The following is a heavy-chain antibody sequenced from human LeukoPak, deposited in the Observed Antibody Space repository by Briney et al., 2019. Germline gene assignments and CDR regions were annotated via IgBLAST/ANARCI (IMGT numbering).Heavy chain of an antibody. CDR2: ISWNSGNI. V-gene: IGHV3-9*01. Sequence: GGSLRLSCAASGFTFDDYAMHWVRQAPGKGLEWVSSISWNSGNIGYADSVKGRFTISRDNAKNSLYLQMNSLRAEDTALYYCAKVTRGSYSGAFDIWGQGTMVTVSS. CDR3: AKVTRGSYSGAFDI. D-gene: IGHD1-26*01. J-gene: IGHJ3*02. CDR1: GFTFDDYA.